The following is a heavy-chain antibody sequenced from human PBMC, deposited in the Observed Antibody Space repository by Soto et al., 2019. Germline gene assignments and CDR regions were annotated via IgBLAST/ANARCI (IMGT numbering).Heavy chain of an antibody. CDR1: GFLFSTYE. J-gene: IGHJ4*02. CDR2: ISSSGSTL. Sequence: PGGSLRLSCEASGFLFSTYEMSWVRQAPGKGLEWISYISSSGSTLYHADSVKGRFTISRDDAKNSLFLQMESLRADDTAIYYCARAGWVEAAGKHFDYWGQGTPVTVSS. CDR3: ARAGWVEAAGKHFDY. D-gene: IGHD6-13*01. V-gene: IGHV3-48*03.